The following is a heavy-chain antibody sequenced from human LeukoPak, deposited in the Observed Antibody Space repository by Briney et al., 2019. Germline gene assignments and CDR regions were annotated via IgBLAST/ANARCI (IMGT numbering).Heavy chain of an antibody. Sequence: WASVKVSCKASGGTFSSLAINWVRQAPGQGLEWMGGVIPMYGTPKYTQKFQGRVTITADESTSTAYMELSSLRSEDTAVYYCASGVVPALDWYFDLWGRGTLVTVSS. CDR1: GGTFSSLA. CDR3: ASGVVPALDWYFDL. CDR2: VIPMYGTP. V-gene: IGHV1-69*13. J-gene: IGHJ2*01. D-gene: IGHD2-2*01.